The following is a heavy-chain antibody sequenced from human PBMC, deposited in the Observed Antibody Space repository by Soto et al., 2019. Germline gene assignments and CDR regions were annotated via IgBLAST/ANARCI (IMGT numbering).Heavy chain of an antibody. CDR1: GDSVSSNSAA. CDR3: ARDTQGYGSGGSCSTGVWFDP. J-gene: IGHJ5*02. V-gene: IGHV6-1*01. CDR2: TYYRSKWYN. D-gene: IGHD2-15*01. Sequence: SQTLSLTCAISGDSVSSNSAAWNWIRPSPSRGLEWLGRTYYRSKWYNDYAVSVKSRITINPDTSKNQFSLQLNSVTPEDTAVYYCARDTQGYGSGGSCSTGVWFDPWGQGTLVTVSS.